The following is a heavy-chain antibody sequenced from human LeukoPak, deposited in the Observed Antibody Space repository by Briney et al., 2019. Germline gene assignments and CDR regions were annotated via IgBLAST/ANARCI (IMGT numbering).Heavy chain of an antibody. CDR1: GGSFSGYY. D-gene: IGHD3-22*01. J-gene: IGHJ5*02. CDR3: ARRITMIVVVRGVAGFDP. V-gene: IGHV4-34*01. Sequence: KPSETLSLTCAVYGGSFSGYYWSWIRQPPGKGLEWIGEINHSGSTNYNPSLKSRVTISVDTSKNQFSLKLSSVTAVDTAVYYCARRITMIVVVRGVAGFDPWGQGTLVTVSS. CDR2: INHSGST.